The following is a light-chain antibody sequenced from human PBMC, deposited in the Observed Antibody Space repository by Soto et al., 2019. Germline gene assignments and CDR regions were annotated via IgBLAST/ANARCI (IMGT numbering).Light chain of an antibody. CDR2: DAS. Sequence: DIQMTQSPSSLSASVGDSVTITCRASQSISTYLNWYQLKPGKAPKLLIYDASSLESGVPSRFSGSGSGTEFTLTISSLQPDDFATYYCQQYNSIPMYTFGQGTKVDIK. V-gene: IGKV1-5*01. CDR1: QSISTY. CDR3: QQYNSIPMYT. J-gene: IGKJ2*01.